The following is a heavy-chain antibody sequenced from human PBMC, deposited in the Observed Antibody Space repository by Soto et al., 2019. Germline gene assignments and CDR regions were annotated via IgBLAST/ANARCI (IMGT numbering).Heavy chain of an antibody. Sequence: ASVKVSCKASGGTFSSYTISWVRQAPGQGLEWMGRIIPILGIANYAQKFQGRVTITADKSTSTAYMELSSLRSEDTAVYYCAREGYCSGGSCYEVAYYFDYWGQGTLVTVSS. CDR1: GGTFSSYT. D-gene: IGHD2-15*01. CDR3: AREGYCSGGSCYEVAYYFDY. J-gene: IGHJ4*02. CDR2: IIPILGIA. V-gene: IGHV1-69*04.